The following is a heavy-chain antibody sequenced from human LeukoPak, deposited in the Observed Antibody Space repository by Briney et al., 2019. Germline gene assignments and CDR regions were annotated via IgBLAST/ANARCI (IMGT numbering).Heavy chain of an antibody. J-gene: IGHJ2*01. CDR3: AREDGGYCSGGSCREAWYCDL. D-gene: IGHD2-15*01. CDR2: IYYSGST. CDR1: GGSISSYY. Sequence: SSETLSLTCTVSGGSISSYYWSWIRQPPGKGLEWIGYIYYSGSTNYNPSLKSRVTISVDTSKNQFSLKLSSVTAADTAVYDCAREDGGYCSGGSCREAWYCDLWGRGTLVTVSS. V-gene: IGHV4-59*01.